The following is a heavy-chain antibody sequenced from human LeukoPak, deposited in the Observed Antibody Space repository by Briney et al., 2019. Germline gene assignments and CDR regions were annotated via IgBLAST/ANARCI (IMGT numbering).Heavy chain of an antibody. CDR2: INPNSGGT. Sequence: GASVKVSCKASGYTFTNYGINWVRHAPGQGLEWMGWINPNSGGTNYAQKVQGRVTMTRDTSISTAYMELSRLRSDDTAVYYCARPLSGSYLSAFDYWGQGTLVTVSS. V-gene: IGHV1-2*02. CDR1: GYTFTNYG. D-gene: IGHD1-26*01. J-gene: IGHJ4*02. CDR3: ARPLSGSYLSAFDY.